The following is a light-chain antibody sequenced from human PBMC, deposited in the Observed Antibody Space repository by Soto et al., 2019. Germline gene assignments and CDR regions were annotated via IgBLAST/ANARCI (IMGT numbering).Light chain of an antibody. CDR1: QGISSY. V-gene: IGKV1-9*01. Sequence: DIQLTQSPSFLSASVGDKVTITCRASQGISSYLAWYQQKPGKAPKLLIYAASTLQSGVPSRFSSSGSGTEFTLTISSLQPEDFATYYCQHLNSYPITFGQGTRLEIK. CDR2: AAS. CDR3: QHLNSYPIT. J-gene: IGKJ5*01.